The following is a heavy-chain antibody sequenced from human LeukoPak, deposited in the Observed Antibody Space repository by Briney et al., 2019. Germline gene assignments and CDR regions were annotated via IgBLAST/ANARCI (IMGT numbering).Heavy chain of an antibody. Sequence: SQTLSLTCAVSGGSISSGGYSWSWIRQPPGKGLEWIGYIYHSGSTYYNPSLKSRVTISVDRSKNQFSLKLSSVTAADTAVYYCAREGGRSSGWYDYWGQGTLVTVSS. CDR1: GGSISSGGYS. D-gene: IGHD6-19*01. CDR2: IYHSGST. V-gene: IGHV4-30-2*01. J-gene: IGHJ4*02. CDR3: AREGGRSSGWYDY.